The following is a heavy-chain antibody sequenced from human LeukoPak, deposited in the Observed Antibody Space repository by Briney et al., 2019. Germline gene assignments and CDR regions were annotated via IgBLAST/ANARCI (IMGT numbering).Heavy chain of an antibody. J-gene: IGHJ4*02. CDR2: IIPIFGAA. CDR3: ARAPGDNWNDEDY. D-gene: IGHD1-20*01. V-gene: IGHV1-69*13. Sequence: SVKVSCKASGGTFSSYAISWVRQAPGQGLEWMGGIIPIFGAANYAQKFQGRVTITADESTSTAYMELSSLRSEDTAVYYCARAPGDNWNDEDYWGQGTLVTVSS. CDR1: GGTFSSYA.